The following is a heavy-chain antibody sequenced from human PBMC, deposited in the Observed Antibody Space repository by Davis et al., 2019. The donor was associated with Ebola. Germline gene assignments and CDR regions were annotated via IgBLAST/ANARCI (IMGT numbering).Heavy chain of an antibody. J-gene: IGHJ3*01. Sequence: GESLKISCAASGFTFTDAWMTWVRQVPGKGLEWVGRVKSKASGGTTDYAAPVRGRFTISRDDSTNTVYLHMDSLTVDDTALYYRVMGFCIGSSCHWDDAFRVWGQGTMVTVSS. CDR1: GFTFTDAW. D-gene: IGHD2-2*01. CDR2: VKSKASGGTT. V-gene: IGHV3-15*01. CDR3: VMGFCIGSSCHWDDAFRV.